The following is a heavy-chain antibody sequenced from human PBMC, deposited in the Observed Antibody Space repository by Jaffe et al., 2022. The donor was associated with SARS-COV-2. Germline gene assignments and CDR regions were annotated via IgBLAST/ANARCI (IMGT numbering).Heavy chain of an antibody. Sequence: QVHLVQSGAEVKKPGASVKVSCKASGYTFTSYGISWVRQAPGQGLEWMGWISTYSGNTDYAPSLQGRLTMTTDTSTSTAYMELRSLRSDDTAVYYCARSYDYLLGMDVWGQGTTVTVSS. CDR3: ARSYDYLLGMDV. V-gene: IGHV1-18*01. CDR1: GYTFTSYG. J-gene: IGHJ6*02. D-gene: IGHD3-16*01. CDR2: ISTYSGNT.